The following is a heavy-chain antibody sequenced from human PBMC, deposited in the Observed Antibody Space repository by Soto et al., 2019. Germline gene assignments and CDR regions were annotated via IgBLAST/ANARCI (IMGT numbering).Heavy chain of an antibody. Sequence: EVQLVETGGGLIQPGGSLRLSCAASGFTVSSNYMSWVRQAPGKGLEWVSVIYSGGSTYYADSVKGRFTISRDNSKNTLYLQMNSLRAEDTAVYYCARMEWYYYDGSGSRVYYYYGMDVWGQGTTVTVSS. CDR3: ARMEWYYYDGSGSRVYYYYGMDV. D-gene: IGHD3-22*01. V-gene: IGHV3-53*02. CDR2: IYSGGST. J-gene: IGHJ6*02. CDR1: GFTVSSNY.